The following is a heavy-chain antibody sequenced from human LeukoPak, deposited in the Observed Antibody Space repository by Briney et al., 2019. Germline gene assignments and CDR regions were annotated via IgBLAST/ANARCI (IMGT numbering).Heavy chain of an antibody. Sequence: SETLSLTCTVSGGSISSYYWSWIRQPPGKGLEWIGYIYYSGSTNYNPSLKSRVTISVDTSKNQFSLKLSSVTAADTAVYYCARDKVSRLGVVRFAVDIWGQGTMVTVSS. CDR1: GGSISSYY. CDR2: IYYSGST. CDR3: ARDKVSRLGVVRFAVDI. J-gene: IGHJ3*02. D-gene: IGHD3-3*01. V-gene: IGHV4-59*12.